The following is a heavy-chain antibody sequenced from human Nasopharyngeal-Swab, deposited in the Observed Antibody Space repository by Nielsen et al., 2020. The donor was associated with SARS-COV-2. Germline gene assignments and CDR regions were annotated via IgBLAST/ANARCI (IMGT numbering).Heavy chain of an antibody. CDR2: ISAYNGNT. CDR1: GYTFTSYG. Sequence: ASVKVSCKASGYTFTSYGISWVRQAPGQGLEWMGWISAYNGNTNYAQKLQGRVTMTTDTSTSTAYMELRSLRSGDTAVYYCARVTPTLYDSSGYLFDYWGQGTLVTVSS. V-gene: IGHV1-18*01. J-gene: IGHJ4*02. D-gene: IGHD3-22*01. CDR3: ARVTPTLYDSSGYLFDY.